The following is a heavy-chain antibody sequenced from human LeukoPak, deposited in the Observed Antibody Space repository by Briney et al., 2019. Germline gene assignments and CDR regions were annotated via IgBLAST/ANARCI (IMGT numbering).Heavy chain of an antibody. CDR2: IYTSGTT. CDR3: ARDLVAAAGGYFDY. V-gene: IGHV4-61*02. Sequence: SETLSLTCTVSGASISSGSYYWSWIRQPAGKGLEWIGRIYTSGTTNYNPSLKSRVTMSVDTSKNHFSLKLSSVTAADTAVYYCARDLVAAAGGYFDYWGQGTLVTVSS. J-gene: IGHJ4*02. CDR1: GASISSGSYY. D-gene: IGHD6-13*01.